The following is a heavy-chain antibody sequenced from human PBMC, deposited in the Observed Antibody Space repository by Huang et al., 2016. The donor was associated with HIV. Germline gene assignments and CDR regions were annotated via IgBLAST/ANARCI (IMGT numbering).Heavy chain of an antibody. Sequence: EVQLVESGGGLVQPGGSLRLSCAASGFSISSYWMHWGRQAPGKGLGGGSRINSDGSSTIYADSVKGRFTIARDNAKNTLYLQMNSLRAEDTAVYYCARDPRIQSWLNFFDYWGQGTLVSVSS. CDR1: GFSISSYW. CDR2: INSDGSST. V-gene: IGHV3-74*01. CDR3: ARDPRIQSWLNFFDY. D-gene: IGHD3-22*01. J-gene: IGHJ4*02.